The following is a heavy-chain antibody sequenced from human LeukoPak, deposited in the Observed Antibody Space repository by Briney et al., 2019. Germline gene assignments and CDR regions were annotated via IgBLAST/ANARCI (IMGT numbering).Heavy chain of an antibody. Sequence: SETLSLTCVVYGESFSGYSWSWIRQPPGKGLEWIGEINQRRNTNYNPSLKSRVTISIDTSKNQFSLKLSSVTAADTAVYYCARDLYPSGVLFDYWGQGTLVTVSS. D-gene: IGHD2-8*01. CDR2: INQRRNT. CDR1: GESFSGYS. V-gene: IGHV4-34*01. CDR3: ARDLYPSGVLFDY. J-gene: IGHJ4*02.